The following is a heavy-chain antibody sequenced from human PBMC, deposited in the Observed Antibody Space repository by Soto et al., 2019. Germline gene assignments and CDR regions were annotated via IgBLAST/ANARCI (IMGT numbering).Heavy chain of an antibody. J-gene: IGHJ3*02. D-gene: IGHD2-15*01. CDR1: GGTFSSYT. CDR3: ARVRVGTVAGAFDI. CDR2: IIPILGIA. Sequence: QVQLVQSGAEVKKPGSSVKVSCKASGGTFSSYTISWVRQAPGQGLEWMGRIIPILGIANYAQKFQGRVTSTADKTTSTAYMELSSLRSEDTAVYYCARVRVGTVAGAFDIWGQGTMVTVSS. V-gene: IGHV1-69*02.